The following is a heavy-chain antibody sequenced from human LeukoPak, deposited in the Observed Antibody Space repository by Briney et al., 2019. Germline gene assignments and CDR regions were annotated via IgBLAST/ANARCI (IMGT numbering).Heavy chain of an antibody. CDR2: IWYDGSNK. CDR1: GFTFSSYG. Sequence: GRSLRLSCAAAGFTFSSYGMRWVRQAPGKGLGCVAVIWYDGSNKYYADAVKGRFTISRDNSKNTLYLQMNSLRAEDTAVYYCARDGGWYRHCYYGMDVWGQGTTVTVSS. CDR3: ARDGGWYRHCYYGMDV. V-gene: IGHV3-33*01. D-gene: IGHD6-19*01. J-gene: IGHJ6*02.